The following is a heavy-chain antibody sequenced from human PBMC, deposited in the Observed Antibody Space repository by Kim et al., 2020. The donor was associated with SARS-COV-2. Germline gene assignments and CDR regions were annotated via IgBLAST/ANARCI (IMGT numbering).Heavy chain of an antibody. Sequence: GGSLRLSCAASGFTFSSYAMSWVRQAPGKGLEWVSAISGSGGSTYYADSVKGRFTISRDNSKNTLYLQMNSLRAEDTAVYYCAKEISPYKYYDSSGPNWFDPWGQGTLVTVSS. CDR2: ISGSGGST. D-gene: IGHD3-22*01. CDR1: GFTFSSYA. V-gene: IGHV3-23*01. CDR3: AKEISPYKYYDSSGPNWFDP. J-gene: IGHJ5*02.